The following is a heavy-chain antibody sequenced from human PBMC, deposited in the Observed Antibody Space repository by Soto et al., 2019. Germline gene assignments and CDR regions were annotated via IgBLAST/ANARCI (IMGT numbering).Heavy chain of an antibody. J-gene: IGHJ4*02. CDR1: GFTFNTYP. Sequence: QVQLVESGGGVVQPGRSRRLSCAASGFTFNTYPMHWVRQAPGKGLEWVALISHDGSKKYYADTVKGRFTSSRDNSENTLYLQLNNLRTEDTAVYYCARWTYYYDSGGYRWGQGTLVIVSS. V-gene: IGHV3-30-3*01. D-gene: IGHD3-22*01. CDR2: ISHDGSKK. CDR3: ARWTYYYDSGGYR.